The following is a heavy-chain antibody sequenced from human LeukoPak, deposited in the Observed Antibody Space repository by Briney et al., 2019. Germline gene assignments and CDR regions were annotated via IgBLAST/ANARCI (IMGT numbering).Heavy chain of an antibody. J-gene: IGHJ3*02. D-gene: IGHD1-26*01. CDR1: GFTFSSYD. Sequence: GGSLRLSCAASGFTFSSYDMHWVRQATGKGLEWVSAIGTAGDTYYPGSVKGRFTISRDNAKNSLYLQMNYLRAEDTAVYYCARDPSYRGFDAFDIWGQGTMVTVSS. CDR3: ARDPSYRGFDAFDI. V-gene: IGHV3-13*01. CDR2: IGTAGDT.